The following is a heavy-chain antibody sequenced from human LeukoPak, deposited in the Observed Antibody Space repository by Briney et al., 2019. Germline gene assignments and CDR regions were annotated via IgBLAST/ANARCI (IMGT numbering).Heavy chain of an antibody. CDR3: AGGAYYDFWSGPFDY. J-gene: IGHJ4*02. D-gene: IGHD3-3*01. Sequence: SVKVSCKASGGTFSSYAISWVRQAPGQGLEWMGGIIPIFGTANYAQKFQGRVTITADESTSTAYMELSSLRSEDTGVYCCAGGAYYDFWSGPFDYWGQGTLVTVSS. CDR2: IIPIFGTA. V-gene: IGHV1-69*13. CDR1: GGTFSSYA.